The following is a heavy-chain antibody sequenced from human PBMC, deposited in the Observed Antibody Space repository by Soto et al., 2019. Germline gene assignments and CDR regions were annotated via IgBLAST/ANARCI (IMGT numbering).Heavy chain of an antibody. CDR2: TYYRPKWYY. CDR1: GDSVSSNSAA. CDR3: ARIHSSSSSDMDV. D-gene: IGHD6-6*01. V-gene: IGHV6-1*01. Sequence: SQSRSLTGAISGDSVSSNSAAWNWIRQSPSRGLEWLGRTYYRPKWYYGYAVSVKSRITIKPDTSKNQFSLQLNSVTPEDTAVYYCARIHSSSSSDMDVWGQGTTVTVSS. J-gene: IGHJ6*02.